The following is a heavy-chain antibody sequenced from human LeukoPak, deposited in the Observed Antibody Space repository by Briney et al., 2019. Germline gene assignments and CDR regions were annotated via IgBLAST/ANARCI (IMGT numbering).Heavy chain of an antibody. CDR1: GFTFSSYW. J-gene: IGHJ3*02. D-gene: IGHD3-22*01. Sequence: GGSLRLSCAASGFTFSSYWMSWVRQAPGKGLGWVANIDQHGSHKYYVDSVKGRFTISRDNAKNSLYLQMNSLRAEDTAVYYCARDHYDSSGTGAFDIWGQGTMVTVSS. CDR3: ARDHYDSSGTGAFDI. V-gene: IGHV3-7*01. CDR2: IDQHGSHK.